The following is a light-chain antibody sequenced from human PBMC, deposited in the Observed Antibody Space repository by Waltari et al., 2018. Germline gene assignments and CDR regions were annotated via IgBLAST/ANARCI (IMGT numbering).Light chain of an antibody. CDR2: AHL. J-gene: IGLJ2*01. CDR1: RSNIGAGYD. V-gene: IGLV1-40*01. Sequence: QSVLTQPPSVSGAPGQRVTISCTGSRSNIGAGYDVHWYQQLPGTAPKRLIHAHLKRPAGVPARFSGSKSGNSASLAITGLHEDDEADYYCQSYDSSLSGSVFGGGTKLTVL. CDR3: QSYDSSLSGSV.